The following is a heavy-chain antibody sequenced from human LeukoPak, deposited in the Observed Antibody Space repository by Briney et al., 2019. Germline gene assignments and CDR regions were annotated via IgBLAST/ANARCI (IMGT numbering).Heavy chain of an antibody. CDR1: GGTFSSYA. CDR2: IIPILGIA. V-gene: IGHV1-69*04. CDR3: ATDKFSEYYFDY. Sequence: GASVKVSCKASGGTFSSYAISWVRQAPGQGLEWMGRIIPILGIANYAQKFQGRVTITADKSMSTAYMELSSLRSEDTAVYYCATDKFSEYYFDYWGQGTLVTASS. J-gene: IGHJ4*02.